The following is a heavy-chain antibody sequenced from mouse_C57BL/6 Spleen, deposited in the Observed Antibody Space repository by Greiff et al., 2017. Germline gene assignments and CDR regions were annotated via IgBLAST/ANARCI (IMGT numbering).Heavy chain of an antibody. V-gene: IGHV1-80*01. CDR1: GYAFSSYW. J-gene: IGHJ4*01. Sequence: QVQLQQSGAELVKPGASVKISCKASGYAFSSYWMNWVKQRPGKGLEWIGQIYPGDGDTNYNGKFKGKATLTADKSSSTAYMQLSSLTSEDSAVSFCARGVYYYVSSPRDYAMDDWGQGTSVTVSS. CDR2: IYPGDGDT. CDR3: ARGVYYYVSSPRDYAMDD. D-gene: IGHD1-1*01.